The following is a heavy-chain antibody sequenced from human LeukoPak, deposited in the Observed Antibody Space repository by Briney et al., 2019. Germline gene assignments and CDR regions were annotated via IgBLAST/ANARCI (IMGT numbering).Heavy chain of an antibody. CDR2: ISGSGGST. J-gene: IGHJ5*02. V-gene: IGHV3-23*01. CDR3: ARGSVAGRQRAPPKEWFDP. Sequence: GGSLRLSCAASGFTFSSYAMSWVRQAPGKGLERVSAISGSGGSTYYADSVKGRFTISRDNAKNSLYLQINSLRAEDTAVYYCARGSVAGRQRAPPKEWFDPWGQGTLATVSS. D-gene: IGHD6-6*01. CDR1: GFTFSSYA.